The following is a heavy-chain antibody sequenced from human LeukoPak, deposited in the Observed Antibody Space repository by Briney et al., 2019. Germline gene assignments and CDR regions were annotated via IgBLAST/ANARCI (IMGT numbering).Heavy chain of an antibody. CDR2: IYPGDSDT. CDR1: GSRFTSYW. V-gene: IGHV5-51*01. J-gene: IGHJ4*02. Sequence: GESLKISCKGSGSRFTSYWIGWVRQMPGKGLEWMGIIYPGDSDTRYSPSFQGQVTISADKSISTAYLQWSSLKASDTAMYYCARRGRYCSSTSCYVAYWGQGTLVTVSS. CDR3: ARRGRYCSSTSCYVAY. D-gene: IGHD2-2*01.